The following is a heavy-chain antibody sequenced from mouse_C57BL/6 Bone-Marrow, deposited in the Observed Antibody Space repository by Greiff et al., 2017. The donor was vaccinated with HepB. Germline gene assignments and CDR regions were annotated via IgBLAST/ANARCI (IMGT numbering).Heavy chain of an antibody. V-gene: IGHV5-4*01. D-gene: IGHD1-1*01. J-gene: IGHJ3*01. Sequence: EVQLVESGGGLVKPGGSLKLSCAASGFTFSSYAMSWVRQTPEKRLEWVATISDGGSYTYYPDNVKGRFTISRDNAKNNLYLQMSHLKSEDTAMCYCARVQIPLYYGSSCEGFAYWGQGTLATVSA. CDR2: ISDGGSYT. CDR3: ARVQIPLYYGSSCEGFAY. CDR1: GFTFSSYA.